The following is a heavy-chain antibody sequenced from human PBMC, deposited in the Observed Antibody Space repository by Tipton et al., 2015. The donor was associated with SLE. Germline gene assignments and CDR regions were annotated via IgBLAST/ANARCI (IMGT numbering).Heavy chain of an antibody. V-gene: IGHV4-4*08. D-gene: IGHD6-13*01. CDR1: GYSISRGYY. CDR3: ARVRGISSWYDY. J-gene: IGHJ4*02. CDR2: IYASGRT. Sequence: TLSLTCTVSGYSISRGYYWSWIRTPPGKGLEWIGSIYASGRTNYNPPLKSRPTISVDTSKSQFSLKLRSVTAADTAVYYCARVRGISSWYDYWGQGTLVTVSS.